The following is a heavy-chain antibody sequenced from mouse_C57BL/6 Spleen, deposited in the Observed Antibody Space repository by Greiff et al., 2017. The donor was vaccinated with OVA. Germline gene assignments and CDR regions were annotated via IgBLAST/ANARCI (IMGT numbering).Heavy chain of an antibody. V-gene: IGHV1-74*01. J-gene: IGHJ3*01. Sequence: QVQLQQPGAELVKPGASVKVSCKASGYTFTSYWMHWVKQRPGQGLEWIGRIHPSDSDTNYNQKFKGKATLTVDKSSSTAYMQLSSLTSEDSAVYYCAIYDYDGAWFAYWGQGTLVTVSA. CDR3: AIYDYDGAWFAY. D-gene: IGHD2-4*01. CDR1: GYTFTSYW. CDR2: IHPSDSDT.